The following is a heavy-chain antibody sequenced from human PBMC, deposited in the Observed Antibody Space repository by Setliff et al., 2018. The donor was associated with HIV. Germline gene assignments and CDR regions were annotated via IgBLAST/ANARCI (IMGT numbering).Heavy chain of an antibody. D-gene: IGHD5-12*01. Sequence: SESLSLTCTVSGGSISDHYWSWIRQPPGKGLEWIGTIYHSGRTTYSPSLKSRLTISVDTSNNQFSLKLSSVIAADTAVYYCARVGYSRTSYAMDVWGQGTLVTVSS. CDR3: ARVGYSRTSYAMDV. J-gene: IGHJ6*02. CDR2: IYHSGRT. CDR1: GGSISDHY. V-gene: IGHV4-59*11.